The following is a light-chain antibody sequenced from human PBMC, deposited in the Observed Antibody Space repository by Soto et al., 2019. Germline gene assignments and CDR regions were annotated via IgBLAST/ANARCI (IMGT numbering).Light chain of an antibody. Sequence: QSALPQPPSASGTPGQRVTISCSTTNSRSGSNYVYWYQQLPGAAPKLLIYRNDQRPSGGPDRFSASKSGTSASLAISGLRSEDEADYICTNGDDTLRVYVFGSGTKVTVL. CDR2: RND. CDR3: TNGDDTLRVYV. J-gene: IGLJ1*01. CDR1: NSRSGSNY. V-gene: IGLV1-47*01.